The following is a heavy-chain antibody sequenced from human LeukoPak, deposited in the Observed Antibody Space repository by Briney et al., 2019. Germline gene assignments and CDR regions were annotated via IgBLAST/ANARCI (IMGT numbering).Heavy chain of an antibody. D-gene: IGHD3-10*01. V-gene: IGHV3-21*01. Sequence: GSLRLSCAASRFTFSNYAIHWVRQAPGKGLEWVSSISSSSSYIYYADSVKGRFTISRDNAKNSLYLQMNSLRAEDTAVYYCASWRNYVSGSYNSYVYWAQGTPVTISS. J-gene: IGHJ4*02. CDR2: ISSSSSYI. CDR3: ASWRNYVSGSYNSYVY. CDR1: RFTFSNYA.